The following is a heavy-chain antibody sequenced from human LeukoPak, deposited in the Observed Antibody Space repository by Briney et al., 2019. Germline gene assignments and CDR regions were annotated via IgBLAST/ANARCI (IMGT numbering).Heavy chain of an antibody. CDR1: GGSLRNYY. Sequence: PSETLSLTCTVSGGSLRNYYWGWIRQPPGKGPEGIGYISHSGSTNYNPSLKSRVTISVDTSKNQFSVKLSSVTAADTAVYYCARDREITKPYYYGMDVWGQGTTVTVSS. V-gene: IGHV4-59*01. D-gene: IGHD3-3*01. J-gene: IGHJ6*02. CDR2: ISHSGST. CDR3: ARDREITKPYYYGMDV.